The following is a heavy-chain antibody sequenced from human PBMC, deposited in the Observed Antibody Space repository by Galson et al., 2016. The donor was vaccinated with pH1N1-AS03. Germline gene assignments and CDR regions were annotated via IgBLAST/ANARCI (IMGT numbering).Heavy chain of an antibody. CDR1: GDSIGGYY. CDR3: ARERQWVSGDSGPRYGMDV. J-gene: IGHJ6*02. V-gene: IGHV4-4*07. CDR2: MYASGDT. Sequence: SETLSLTCTLSGDSIGGYYWSWVRQPAGEGLQWLGRMYASGDTLYNPSLKSRLTMSVDTSKNHFSLKLNSVTAADTAVYYCARERQWVSGDSGPRYGMDVWGQGTTFTVSS. D-gene: IGHD3-10*02.